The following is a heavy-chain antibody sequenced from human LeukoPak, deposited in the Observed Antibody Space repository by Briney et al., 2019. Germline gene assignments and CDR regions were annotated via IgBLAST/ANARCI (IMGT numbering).Heavy chain of an antibody. CDR3: ARLRWDGGYVGYFDY. CDR1: GGSISSSSYY. D-gene: IGHD5-12*01. J-gene: IGHJ4*02. V-gene: IGHV4-39*01. CDR2: IYYSGST. Sequence: SETLSLTCTVSGGSISSSSYYWGWIRQPPGKGLEWIGSIYYSGSTYYNPSLKSRVTISVDTSKNQFSLILSSVTAADTAVYYCARLRWDGGYVGYFDYWGQGTLVTVSS.